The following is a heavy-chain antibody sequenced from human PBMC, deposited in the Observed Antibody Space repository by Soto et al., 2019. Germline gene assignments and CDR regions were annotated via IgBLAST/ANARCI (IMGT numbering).Heavy chain of an antibody. CDR1: GFTFSSYG. V-gene: IGHV3-33*01. CDR3: ARTAVAGTFFDY. J-gene: IGHJ4*02. CDR2: IWYDGSKK. D-gene: IGHD6-19*01. Sequence: QVPLVESGGGVVQPGRSLRLSCGASGFTFSSYGMHWVRQAPGKGLEWVAVIWYDGSKKYYADSVKRRFTISRDNSKNTLYLQMNSLRAEDTAVYYCARTAVAGTFFDYWGQGTLVTVSS.